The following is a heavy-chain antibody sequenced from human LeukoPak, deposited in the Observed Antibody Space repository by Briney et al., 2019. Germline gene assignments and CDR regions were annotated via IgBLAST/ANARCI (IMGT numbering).Heavy chain of an antibody. CDR2: IIANGGST. J-gene: IGHJ6*02. D-gene: IGHD3-3*01. V-gene: IGHV3-23*01. CDR3: AKDGGGSLEWLPPMDV. Sequence: GGSLRLSCAASGFTFSSHAMGWVRQAPGKGLEWVSSIIANGGSTYYGDSVKGRFTISRDDSKNTLYLQMNSLRAEDTAVYYCAKDGGGSLEWLPPMDVWGQGTMVTVS. CDR1: GFTFSSHA.